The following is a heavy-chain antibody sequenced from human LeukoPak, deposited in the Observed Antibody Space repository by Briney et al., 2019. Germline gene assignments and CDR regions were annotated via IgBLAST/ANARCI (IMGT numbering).Heavy chain of an antibody. CDR3: AALWFGDPETPHDY. CDR1: GGSISRYY. D-gene: IGHD3-10*01. V-gene: IGHV4-59*01. J-gene: IGHJ4*02. CDR2: IYYTGTT. Sequence: SETLSLTCTVSGGSISRYYWSWVRQPPGKGLEWIGYIYYTGTTNYNPSLKSRATISVDTSKNQFSLKVRSVTAADTAVYYCAALWFGDPETPHDYWGQGTLVTVSS.